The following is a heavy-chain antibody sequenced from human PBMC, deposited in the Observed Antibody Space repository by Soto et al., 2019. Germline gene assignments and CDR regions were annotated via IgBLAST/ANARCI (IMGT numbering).Heavy chain of an antibody. V-gene: IGHV3-48*01. Sequence: GSLRLSCAASGFTFSSYSMNWVRQAPGKGLEWVSYISHSCSTTHYADSVRGRFTISRDNAKNSLYLQMNSLRAEDTAVYYCARDDYPYYDDSSGYHFDYWGQGALVTVSS. CDR2: ISHSCSTT. J-gene: IGHJ4*02. CDR1: GFTFSSYS. CDR3: ARDDYPYYDDSSGYHFDY. D-gene: IGHD3-22*01.